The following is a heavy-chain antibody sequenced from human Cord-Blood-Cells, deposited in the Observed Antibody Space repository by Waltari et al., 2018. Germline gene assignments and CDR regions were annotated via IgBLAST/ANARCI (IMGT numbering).Heavy chain of an antibody. D-gene: IGHD6-19*01. CDR1: GFTFSNAW. V-gene: IGHV3-15*01. CDR3: TTAPYSSGWYYFDY. J-gene: IGHJ4*02. CDR2: IKSKTDGGTT. Sequence: EVQLVESGGGLVKPGGSLRLSCAASGFTFSNAWMSWVRQAPGKGLEWVGRIKSKTDGGTTDYAAPVKGRFTISRDDSKNTLYLQMNSLKTEDTAVYYCTTAPYSSGWYYFDYWGQGTLVTVSS.